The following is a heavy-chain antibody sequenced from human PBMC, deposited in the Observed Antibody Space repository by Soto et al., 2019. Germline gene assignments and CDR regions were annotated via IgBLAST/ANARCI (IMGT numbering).Heavy chain of an antibody. Sequence: LSLPCTVSGGSISSSSYYWGWIRQPPGKGLEWIGSIYYSGSTYYNPSLKSRVTISVDTSKNQFSLKLSSVTAADTAVYYCARRPIPEAGKVFDYWGQGTLVTVSS. V-gene: IGHV4-39*01. CDR1: GGSISSSSYY. D-gene: IGHD6-19*01. CDR2: IYYSGST. J-gene: IGHJ4*02. CDR3: ARRPIPEAGKVFDY.